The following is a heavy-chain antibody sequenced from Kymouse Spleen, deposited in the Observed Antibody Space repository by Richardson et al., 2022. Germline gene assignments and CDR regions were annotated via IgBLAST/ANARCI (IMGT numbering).Heavy chain of an antibody. CDR2: INHSGST. J-gene: IGHJ4*02. CDR1: GGSFSGYY. V-gene: IGHV4-34*01. CDR3: ARGELAKKGAARPGVDY. Sequence: QVQLQQWGAGLLKPSETLSLTCAVYGGSFSGYYWSWIRQPPGKGLEWIGEINHSGSTNYNPSLKSRVTISVDTSKNQFSLKLSSVTAADTAVYYCARGELAKKGAARPGVDYWGQGTLVTVSS. D-gene: IGHD6-6*01.